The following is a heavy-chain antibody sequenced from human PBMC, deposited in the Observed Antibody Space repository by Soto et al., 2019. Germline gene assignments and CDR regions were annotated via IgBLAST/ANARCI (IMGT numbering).Heavy chain of an antibody. CDR1: GGSISSYY. Sequence: PSETLSLTCTVSGGSISSYYWSWIRQPPGKGLEWIGYIYYSGSTNYNPSLKSRVTISVDTSKNQFSLKLSSVTAADTAVYYCARGRVGDIVGVSSSRRYFFFYMVLWGPGSTLFASS. V-gene: IGHV4-59*01. CDR3: ARGRVGDIVGVSSSRRYFFFYMVL. CDR2: IYYSGST. D-gene: IGHD2-2*01. J-gene: IGHJ6*02.